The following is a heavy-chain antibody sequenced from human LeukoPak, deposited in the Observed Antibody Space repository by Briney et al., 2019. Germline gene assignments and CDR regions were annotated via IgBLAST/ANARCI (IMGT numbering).Heavy chain of an antibody. D-gene: IGHD5-12*01. J-gene: IGHJ4*02. CDR1: GYTFTIYS. Sequence: ASVKVSCKASGYTFTIYSISWVRQAPGQGLEWMGWISCYNGDTKYAQNFQGRITLTTDTSTSTAYMELRSLRSDDTAVYFCARDHGGYETEFYFAYWAQGTLVTVSS. CDR3: ARDHGGYETEFYFAY. V-gene: IGHV1-18*01. CDR2: ISCYNGDT.